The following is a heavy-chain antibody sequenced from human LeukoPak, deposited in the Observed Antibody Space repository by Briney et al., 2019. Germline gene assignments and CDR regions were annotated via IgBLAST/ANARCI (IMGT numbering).Heavy chain of an antibody. J-gene: IGHJ4*02. D-gene: IGHD4-11*01. CDR1: TFTFADYA. CDR3: TRAPYSNYVNLDY. CDR2: IRSKAFGGTS. Sequence: GRSLRLSCKASTFTFADYAMSWVRQAPGKGLEWVGFIRSKAFGGTSEYAASVKGGFTISRDDSKSIVYLQMNSLKTEDTAVYYCTRAPYSNYVNLDYWGQGTLVTVSS. V-gene: IGHV3-49*04.